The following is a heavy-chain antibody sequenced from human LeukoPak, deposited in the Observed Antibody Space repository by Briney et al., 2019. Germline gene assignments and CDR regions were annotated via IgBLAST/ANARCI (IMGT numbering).Heavy chain of an antibody. V-gene: IGHV4-39*07. J-gene: IGHJ3*02. CDR3: AKSNGYGLVDI. Sequence: TSETLSLTCTVSGGSISSYYWGWIRQPPGKGLEWIGNIFYSGSTYYSPSLKSRVTISLDTSRNQFSLKLNSVTAADTAVYYCAKSNGYGLVDIWGQGTMVTVSS. D-gene: IGHD3-10*01. CDR1: GGSISSYY. CDR2: IFYSGST.